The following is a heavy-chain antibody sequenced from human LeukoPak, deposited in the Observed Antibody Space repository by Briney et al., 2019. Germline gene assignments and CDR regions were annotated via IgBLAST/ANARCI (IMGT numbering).Heavy chain of an antibody. D-gene: IGHD3-3*01. J-gene: IGHJ4*02. Sequence: TGGSLRLSCAASGFTFSSYGMHWVRQAPGKGLEWVAVIWYDGSNKYYADSVKSRFTISRDNSKNTLYLQMNSLRAEDTAVYYCARDMDYDFWSGYYNFDYWGQGTLVTVSS. CDR3: ARDMDYDFWSGYYNFDY. CDR2: IWYDGSNK. CDR1: GFTFSSYG. V-gene: IGHV3-33*01.